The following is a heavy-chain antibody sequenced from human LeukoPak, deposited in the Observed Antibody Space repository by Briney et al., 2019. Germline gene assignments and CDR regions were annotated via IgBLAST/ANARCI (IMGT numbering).Heavy chain of an antibody. CDR1: GFSFSSYW. J-gene: IGHJ5*02. V-gene: IGHV3-7*01. Sequence: GGSLRLSCAASGFSFSSYWMTWVRQGTGKGLEWVSNINRDGSVKHYMDSVKGRFTISRDNAKNSLYLQMNSLRAEDTAVYYCARVVLPNWGVSSGWFDPWGQGALLTVSS. D-gene: IGHD7-27*01. CDR2: INRDGSVK. CDR3: ARVVLPNWGVSSGWFDP.